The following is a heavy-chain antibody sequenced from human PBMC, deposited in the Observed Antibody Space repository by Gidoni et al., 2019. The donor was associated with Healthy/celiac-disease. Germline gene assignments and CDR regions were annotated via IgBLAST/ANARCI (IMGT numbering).Heavy chain of an antibody. J-gene: IGHJ4*02. D-gene: IGHD3-22*01. CDR2: IYYSGST. Sequence: QLQLQESGPGLVKPSETLSLTCTVSGGSISSSSYYWGWIRQPPGKGLEWIGSIYYSGSTYYNPSLKSRVTISVDTSKNQFSLKLSSVTAADTAVYYCARVGTDYYDSSGYGDYWGQGTLVTVSS. CDR1: GGSISSSSYY. V-gene: IGHV4-39*07. CDR3: ARVGTDYYDSSGYGDY.